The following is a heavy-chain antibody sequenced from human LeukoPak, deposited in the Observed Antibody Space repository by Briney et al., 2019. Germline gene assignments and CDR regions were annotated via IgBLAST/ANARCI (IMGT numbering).Heavy chain of an antibody. CDR2: IYYSGST. D-gene: IGHD3-10*01. CDR3: ARKRITMVRGVIGPFDP. J-gene: IGHJ5*02. V-gene: IGHV4-39*01. Sequence: SETLSLTCTVSGGSISSSSYYWGWIRQPPGKGLEWIGSIYYSGSTYYNPSLKSRVTISVDTSKNQFSLKLSSVTAADTAVYYCARKRITMVRGVIGPFDPWGQGTLVTVSS. CDR1: GGSISSSSYY.